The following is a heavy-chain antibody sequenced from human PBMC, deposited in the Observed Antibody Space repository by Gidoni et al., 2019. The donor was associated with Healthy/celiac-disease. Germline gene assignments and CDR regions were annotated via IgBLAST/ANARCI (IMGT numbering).Heavy chain of an antibody. V-gene: IGHV3-53*04. J-gene: IGHJ6*02. D-gene: IGHD7-27*01. CDR3: ARARQNWGSGDMDV. Sequence: LVQPGGSLRLSCAASGFTVSSNYMSWVRQAPGKGLEWVSVIYSGGSTYYADSVKGQFTISRHNSKNTLYPQMNSLRAEDTAVYYCARARQNWGSGDMDVWGQGTTVTVTS. CDR2: IYSGGST. CDR1: GFTVSSNY.